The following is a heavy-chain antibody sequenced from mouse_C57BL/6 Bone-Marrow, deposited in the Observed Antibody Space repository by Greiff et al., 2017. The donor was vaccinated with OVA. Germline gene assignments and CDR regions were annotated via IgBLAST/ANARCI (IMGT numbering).Heavy chain of an antibody. V-gene: IGHV1-81*01. CDR1: GYTFTSYG. J-gene: IGHJ3*01. CDR2: IYPRSGNT. Sequence: VKLQESGAELARPGASVKLSCKASGYTFTSYGISWVKQRTGQGLEWIGEIYPRSGNTYYNEKFKGKATLTADKSSSTAYMELRSLTSEDSAVYFCAGGSAWFAYWGQGTLVTVSA. CDR3: AGGSAWFAY. D-gene: IGHD1-1*02.